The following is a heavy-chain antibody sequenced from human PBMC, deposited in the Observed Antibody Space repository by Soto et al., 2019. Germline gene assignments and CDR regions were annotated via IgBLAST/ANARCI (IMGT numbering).Heavy chain of an antibody. CDR3: ATPSPRYSGSYAFDI. D-gene: IGHD1-26*01. CDR1: GFTFSSYS. Sequence: LSLTCAASGFTFSSYSMNWVRQAPGKGLEWVSSISSSSSYIYYADSVKGRFTISRDNAKNSLYLQMNSLRAEDTAVYYCATPSPRYSGSYAFDIWGQGTMVTVSS. V-gene: IGHV3-21*01. CDR2: ISSSSSYI. J-gene: IGHJ3*02.